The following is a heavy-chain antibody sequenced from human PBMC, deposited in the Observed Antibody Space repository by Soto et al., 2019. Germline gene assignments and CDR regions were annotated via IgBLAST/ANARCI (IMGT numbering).Heavy chain of an antibody. CDR1: RGIFSTYA. J-gene: IGHJ4*02. Sequence: QVQLVQSGSEVKKPGSSVKVSCKASRGIFSTYAISWLRQAPGQGLEWMGGIIPIFGTPNYAQRFQGRVTITGDESTSTAYMELGRLRSEDTAVYYCARDRDDYGSGNYYNRIDFWGQGTLVTVSS. V-gene: IGHV1-69*01. D-gene: IGHD3-10*01. CDR2: IIPIFGTP. CDR3: ARDRDDYGSGNYYNRIDF.